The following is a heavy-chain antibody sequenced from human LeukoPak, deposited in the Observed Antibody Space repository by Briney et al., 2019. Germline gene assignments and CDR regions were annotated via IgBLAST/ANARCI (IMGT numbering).Heavy chain of an antibody. CDR2: INHSGST. Sequence: SETLSLTCAVYGGSFSGYYWSWIRQPPGKGLEWIGEINHSGSTNYNPSLKSRVTISVDTSKNQFSLKLSSVTAADTAVYYCARARYCTNGVCRSGFDYWGQGTLVTVSS. CDR1: GGSFSGYY. D-gene: IGHD2-8*01. V-gene: IGHV4-34*01. J-gene: IGHJ4*02. CDR3: ARARYCTNGVCRSGFDY.